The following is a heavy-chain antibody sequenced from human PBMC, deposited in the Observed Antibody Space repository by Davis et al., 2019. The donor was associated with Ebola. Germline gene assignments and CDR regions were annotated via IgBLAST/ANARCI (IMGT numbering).Heavy chain of an antibody. V-gene: IGHV1-3*01. D-gene: IGHD5-12*01. CDR1: GYIFTTYA. J-gene: IGHJ4*02. CDR2: INAGNGDT. Sequence: AASVKVSCKASGYIFTTYAIHWVRQAPGQRLEWMGWINAGNGDTKSSQKLQGRVTMTTDTSTSTAYMELRSLRSDDTAVYYCAREVVATIYYFDYWGQGTLVTVSS. CDR3: AREVVATIYYFDY.